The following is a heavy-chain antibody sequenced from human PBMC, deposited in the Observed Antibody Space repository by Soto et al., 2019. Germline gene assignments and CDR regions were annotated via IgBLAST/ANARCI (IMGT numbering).Heavy chain of an antibody. CDR1: GFTFSSYG. V-gene: IGHV3-30*18. CDR2: ISYDGSNK. Sequence: GGSLRLSCAASGFTFSSYGMHWVRQAPGKGLEWVAVISYDGSNKYYADSVKGRFTISRDNSKNPLYLQMNSLRAEDTAMYYCAKDGELGYCGGSSCYPDYWGQGTLVTVSS. J-gene: IGHJ4*02. D-gene: IGHD2-15*01. CDR3: AKDGELGYCGGSSCYPDY.